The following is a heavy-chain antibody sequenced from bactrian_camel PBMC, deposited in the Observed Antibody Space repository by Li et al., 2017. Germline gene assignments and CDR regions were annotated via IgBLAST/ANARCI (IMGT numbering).Heavy chain of an antibody. CDR2: IGSDGTI. Sequence: DVQLVESGGGLVQPGGSLRLSCEFGGYTYDSYCLGWFRQAPGKEREGVAAIGSDGTIGYADSVKGRFTVSQDNARSIVSLQMNNLEPEDSGMYYCAALRGWGLNARANFYEYWGQGTQVTVS. CDR1: GYTYDSYC. CDR3: AALRGWGLNARANFYEY. D-gene: IGHD3*01. V-gene: IGHV3S67*01. J-gene: IGHJ4*01.